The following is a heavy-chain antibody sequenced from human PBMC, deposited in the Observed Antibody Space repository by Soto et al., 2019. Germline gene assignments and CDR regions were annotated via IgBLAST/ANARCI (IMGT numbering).Heavy chain of an antibody. J-gene: IGHJ6*02. CDR1: GGSIRSGAYY. CDR3: ARVDNYYYGVGV. V-gene: IGHV4-31*03. Sequence: QVQLQESGPRLVKPSQTLPLTCTVSGGSIRSGAYYWSWIRQHPGKGLEWIGYIYYSGSTYYSPSLKSRVTISADTSENQFSLKLRSVTAADTAVYYCARVDNYYYGVGVWGRGTTVTVSS. CDR2: IYYSGST.